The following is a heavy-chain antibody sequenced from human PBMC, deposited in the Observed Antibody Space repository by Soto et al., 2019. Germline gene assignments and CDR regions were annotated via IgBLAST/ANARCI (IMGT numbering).Heavy chain of an antibody. J-gene: IGHJ4*02. CDR1: GGSFSGYY. Sequence: SETLSLTCAVYGGSFSGYYWSWIRQPPGKGLEWIGEINHSGSTNYNPSLKSRVTISVDTSKNQFSLKLSSVTAADTAVYYCARGRTMIVVAPLWYWGQGTLVTVSS. CDR3: ARGRTMIVVAPLWY. V-gene: IGHV4-34*01. D-gene: IGHD3-22*01. CDR2: INHSGST.